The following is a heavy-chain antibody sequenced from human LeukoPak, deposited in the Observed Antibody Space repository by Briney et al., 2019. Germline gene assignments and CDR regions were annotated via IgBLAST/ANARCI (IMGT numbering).Heavy chain of an antibody. J-gene: IGHJ1*01. CDR3: ANDMGTIAAAGTGYFQH. V-gene: IGHV3-9*01. Sequence: GGSLRLSCAASGFTFDDYAMHWVRQAPGKGLEWVSGISWNSGSIGYADSVKGRFTISRDNAKNSLYLQMNSLRAEDTALYYCANDMGTIAAAGTGYFQHWGQGTLVTVSS. CDR2: ISWNSGSI. CDR1: GFTFDDYA. D-gene: IGHD6-13*01.